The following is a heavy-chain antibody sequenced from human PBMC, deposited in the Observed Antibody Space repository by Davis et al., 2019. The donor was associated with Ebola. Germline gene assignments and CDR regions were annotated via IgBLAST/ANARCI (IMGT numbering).Heavy chain of an antibody. CDR3: ARATIFDY. D-gene: IGHD5-12*01. Sequence: GESLKISCAASGFTFSSYWMSWVRQAPGKGLEWISYISSSSTNIYYADSVKGRFTVSRDNAKNSLFLQMNSLRAEDTAVYYCARATIFDYWGQGTLVTVSS. CDR1: GFTFSSYW. CDR2: ISSSSTNI. V-gene: IGHV3-48*01. J-gene: IGHJ4*02.